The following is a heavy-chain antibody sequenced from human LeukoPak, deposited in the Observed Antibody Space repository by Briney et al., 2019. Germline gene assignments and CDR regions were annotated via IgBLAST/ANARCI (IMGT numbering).Heavy chain of an antibody. V-gene: IGHV1-2*06. CDR2: INPNSGGT. CDR1: GYTFTGYY. Sequence: ASVKVSCKASGYTFTGYYMHWVRQAPGQGLEWMGRINPNSGGTNYAQKFQGRVTMTRDTSISTAYMKLSRLRSDDTAVYYCARDPEYCTNGVCYIEGYWGQGTLVTVSS. CDR3: ARDPEYCTNGVCYIEGY. J-gene: IGHJ4*02. D-gene: IGHD2-8*01.